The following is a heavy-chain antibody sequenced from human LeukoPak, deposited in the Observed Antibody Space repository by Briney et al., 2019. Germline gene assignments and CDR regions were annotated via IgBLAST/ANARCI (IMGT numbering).Heavy chain of an antibody. CDR3: ARHSSSWSPNPDY. J-gene: IGHJ4*02. D-gene: IGHD6-13*01. Sequence: SETLSLPCTVSDGSISISNYYWGWIRQPPGKGLEWIGTIYYSGSTYSIPSLKSRLTISIDTSKNQFSLKLGSVTAADTAVYYCARHSSSWSPNPDYWGQGNLVTVSS. CDR1: DGSISISNYY. CDR2: IYYSGST. V-gene: IGHV4-39*01.